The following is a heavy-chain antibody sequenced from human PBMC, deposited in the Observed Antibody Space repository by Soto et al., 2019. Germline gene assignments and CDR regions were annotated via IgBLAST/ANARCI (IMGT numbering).Heavy chain of an antibody. CDR3: ARVRFSGYDYYFDY. D-gene: IGHD5-12*01. CDR2: IYYSGST. Sequence: PSETLSLTCTVSGGSISSYYWSWIRQPPGKGLEWIGYIYYSGSTNYNPSLKSRVTISVDTSKNQFSLKLSSVTAADTAVYYCARVRFSGYDYYFDYWGQGTLVTVS. J-gene: IGHJ4*02. V-gene: IGHV4-59*01. CDR1: GGSISSYY.